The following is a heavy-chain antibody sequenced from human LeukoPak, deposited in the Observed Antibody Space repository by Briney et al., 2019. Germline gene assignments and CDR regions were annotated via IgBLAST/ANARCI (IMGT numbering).Heavy chain of an antibody. CDR3: AKARLRLNWFDP. J-gene: IGHJ5*02. CDR1: GFTFSSYA. D-gene: IGHD4-17*01. CDR2: ISGSGGST. Sequence: GGSLRLSCAASGFTFSSYAMSWVRQAPGKGLEWVSAISGSGGSTYYADSVKGRFTISRGNSKNTLYLQMNSLRAEDTAVYYCAKARLRLNWFDPWGQGTLVTVSS. V-gene: IGHV3-23*01.